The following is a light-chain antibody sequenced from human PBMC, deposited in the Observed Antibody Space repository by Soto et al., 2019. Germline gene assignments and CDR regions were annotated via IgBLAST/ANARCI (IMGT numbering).Light chain of an antibody. J-gene: IGLJ2*01. CDR1: SSNIGAGYD. CDR2: GNS. V-gene: IGLV1-40*01. Sequence: QSVLTRPPSVSGAPGQRGTISCTGSSSNIGAGYDVHWYQQLPGTAPKLLIYGNSNRPSGVPDRFSGSKSGTSASLAITGLQAEDEADYYCQSYDSSLSGSGVFGGGTKLTVL. CDR3: QSYDSSLSGSGV.